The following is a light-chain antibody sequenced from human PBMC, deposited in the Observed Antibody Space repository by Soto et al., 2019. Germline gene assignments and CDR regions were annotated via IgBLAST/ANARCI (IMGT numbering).Light chain of an antibody. CDR3: QHYNSYSEA. V-gene: IGKV1-5*03. Sequence: DIQMTQSPSTLSGSVGDIVTIPCRASQTISSWLAWYQQNPGKAPKLLIYKASTLKSGVPSRFSGSGSGTEFTLTISSLQPDDVATYYCQHYNSYSEALGQGTKVDIK. CDR1: QTISSW. J-gene: IGKJ1*01. CDR2: KAS.